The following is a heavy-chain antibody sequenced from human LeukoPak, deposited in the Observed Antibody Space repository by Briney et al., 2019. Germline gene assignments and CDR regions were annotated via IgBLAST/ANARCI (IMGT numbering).Heavy chain of an antibody. J-gene: IGHJ4*02. CDR2: IIPIFGTA. Sequence: ASVKVSCKASGGTFSSYAIGWVRQAPGQGLEWMGGIIPIFGTANYAQKFQGRVTITADESTSTAYMELSRLRSDDTAVYYCARASGGWIIDYWGQGTLVTVSS. V-gene: IGHV1-69*13. CDR3: ARASGGWIIDY. CDR1: GGTFSSYA. D-gene: IGHD6-19*01.